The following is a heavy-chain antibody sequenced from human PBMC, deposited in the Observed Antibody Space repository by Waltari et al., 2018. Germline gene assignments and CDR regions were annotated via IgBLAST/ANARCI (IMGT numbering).Heavy chain of an antibody. CDR3: AKGHSGSYGLKD. J-gene: IGHJ4*02. Sequence: EVQLVESGGGLVQLGRSLRLSGAVSGFNFDDYAMHWVRQAPGKGLEWVSGISWNSDNIGYADSVKCRFTISRDNAKNSLYLQMNSLRPEDTALYYCAKGHSGSYGLKDWGQGTLVTVSS. D-gene: IGHD1-26*01. V-gene: IGHV3-9*01. CDR2: ISWNSDNI. CDR1: GFNFDDYA.